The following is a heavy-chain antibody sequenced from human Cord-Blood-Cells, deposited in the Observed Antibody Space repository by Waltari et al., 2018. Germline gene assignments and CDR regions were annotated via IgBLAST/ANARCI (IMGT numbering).Heavy chain of an antibody. CDR2: IYYSGST. CDR1: GGSISSSSYY. Sequence: QLQLQESGPGLVKPSETLSLTCTVSGGSISSSSYYWGWIRQPPGKGLEWIGSIYYSGSTYYNPSLKSRVTISVDTSKNQFSLKLSSVTAADTAVYYCARVAKPQLELAIDYWGQGTLVTVSS. J-gene: IGHJ4*02. CDR3: ARVAKPQLELAIDY. V-gene: IGHV4-39*01. D-gene: IGHD1-7*01.